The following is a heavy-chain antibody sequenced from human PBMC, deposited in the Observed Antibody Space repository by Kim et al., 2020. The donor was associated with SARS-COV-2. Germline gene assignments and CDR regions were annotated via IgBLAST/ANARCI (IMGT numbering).Heavy chain of an antibody. J-gene: IGHJ5*02. D-gene: IGHD3-10*01. CDR3: ARGSRRSYYVSGSYYVLEYGPPLNTQYNWFDP. CDR1: GGSFSGYY. CDR2: INHSGST. V-gene: IGHV4-34*01. Sequence: SETLSLTCAVYGGSFSGYYWSWIRQPPGKVLEWIGEINHSGSTNYNPSLKSRVTISVDTSKNQFSLKLSSVTAADTAVYYCARGSRRSYYVSGSYYVLEYGPPLNTQYNWFDPWGQGTLVTVSS.